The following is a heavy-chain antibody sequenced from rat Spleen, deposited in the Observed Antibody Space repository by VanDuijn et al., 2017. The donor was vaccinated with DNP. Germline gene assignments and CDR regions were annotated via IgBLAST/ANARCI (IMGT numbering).Heavy chain of an antibody. Sequence: EVQLVESGGGLVQPGRSMKLSCAASGFTFSNYDMAWVRQAPKKGLEWVASISPSGGSTYYRDSVKGRFTISRDNAKSTLYLQMDSLRSEDTATYYCATSYYYSSGAYAMDAWGQGTSVTVSS. D-gene: IGHD1-2*01. CDR2: ISPSGGST. CDR1: GFTFSNYD. V-gene: IGHV5-25*01. CDR3: ATSYYYSSGAYAMDA. J-gene: IGHJ4*01.